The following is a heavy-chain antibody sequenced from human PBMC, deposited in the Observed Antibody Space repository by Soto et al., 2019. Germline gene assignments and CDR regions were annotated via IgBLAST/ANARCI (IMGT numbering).Heavy chain of an antibody. CDR2: INPNNGDT. V-gene: IGHV1-2*02. J-gene: IGHJ6*02. D-gene: IGHD2-15*01. CDR1: GYTFTGYY. Sequence: ASVKVSCKASGYTFTGYYMHWVRQAPGQGLEWMGWINPNNGDTNYAQKFQGRVTMTRDTSINTVYMELNSLKSDDTAVYYCSKGRWTVGHCTGGSCYDGMDVWGQGTTVTVSS. CDR3: SKGRWTVGHCTGGSCYDGMDV.